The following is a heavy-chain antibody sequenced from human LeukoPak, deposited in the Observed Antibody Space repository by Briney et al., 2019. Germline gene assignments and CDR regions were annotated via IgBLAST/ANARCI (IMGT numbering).Heavy chain of an antibody. CDR1: GYTFTGYY. J-gene: IGHJ6*03. CDR3: ARGVVPAATAETYYYYYYMDV. D-gene: IGHD2-2*01. Sequence: GASVKVSCKASGYTFTGYYMHWVRQAPGQGLEWMGWINPNSGGTNYAQKFQGRVTMTRDTSISTAYMELSRLRSDDTAVYYCARGVVPAATAETYYYYYYMDVWGKGTTVTISS. CDR2: INPNSGGT. V-gene: IGHV1-2*02.